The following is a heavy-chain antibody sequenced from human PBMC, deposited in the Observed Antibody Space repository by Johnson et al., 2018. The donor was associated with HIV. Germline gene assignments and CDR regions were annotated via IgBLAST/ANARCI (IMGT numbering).Heavy chain of an antibody. Sequence: VQLVETGGGLIQPGGSLRLSCVASGFPVRSPYMSWVRQAPGKGLEWVANIKQDGSEKYYVDSVKGRFTMSRDNAKNAVYLQMNSLRVEDTAVYKCAKYSGFALDIWGQGTEVIVSS. D-gene: IGHD2-15*01. CDR3: AKYSGFALDI. CDR1: GFPVRSPY. CDR2: IKQDGSEK. J-gene: IGHJ3*02. V-gene: IGHV3-7*03.